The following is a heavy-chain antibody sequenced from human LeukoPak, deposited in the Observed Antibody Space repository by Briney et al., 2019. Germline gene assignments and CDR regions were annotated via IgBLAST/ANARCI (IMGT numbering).Heavy chain of an antibody. D-gene: IGHD3-22*01. CDR2: ISGSGGGT. CDR1: GFTLSTYA. CDR3: AKGTMDGGQYYYDSS. V-gene: IGHV3-23*01. J-gene: IGHJ4*02. Sequence: PGGSLRLSCAASGFTLSTYAMSWVRQAPGKGLEWVSAISGSGGGTYYADSVKGRFTISRDNSKNTLYLQLNSLRAEDTAVYYCAKGTMDGGQYYYDSSGGQGTLVTVSS.